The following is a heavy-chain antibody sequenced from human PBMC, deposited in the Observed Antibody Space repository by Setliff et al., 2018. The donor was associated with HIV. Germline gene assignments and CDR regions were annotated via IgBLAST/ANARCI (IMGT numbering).Heavy chain of an antibody. Sequence: SETLSLTCTVSRGSISSSTYYWGWIRQPPGKGLEWIWRIYYSGSTYYNPSLKSRVTLSVETSKNHFSLKVKSVTAADTAIYYCARGGDPYRSSWYRWFDPWGQGTLVTVSS. J-gene: IGHJ5*02. CDR2: IYYSGST. CDR3: ARGGDPYRSSWYRWFDP. V-gene: IGHV4-39*07. CDR1: RGSISSSTYY. D-gene: IGHD6-19*01.